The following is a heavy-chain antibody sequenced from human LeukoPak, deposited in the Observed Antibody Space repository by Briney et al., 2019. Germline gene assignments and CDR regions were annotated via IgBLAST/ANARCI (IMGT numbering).Heavy chain of an antibody. D-gene: IGHD6-13*01. CDR1: GGSVNNYY. J-gene: IGHJ4*02. V-gene: IGHV4-59*08. CDR3: AAHAAISAAGTAPFDN. CDR2: IYRGNT. Sequence: KPSETLSLTCTVSGGSVNNYYWSWIRQPPGKGLDWIGYIYRGNTKYNPSLKSRVTISMDTSQNQISLRLISGTAADTAVYYCAAHAAISAAGTAPFDNWGQGMLVTASS.